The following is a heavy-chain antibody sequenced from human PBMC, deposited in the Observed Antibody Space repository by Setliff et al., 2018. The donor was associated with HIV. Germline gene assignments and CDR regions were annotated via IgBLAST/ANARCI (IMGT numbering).Heavy chain of an antibody. J-gene: IGHJ6*03. CDR3: ARGRDSSSWEYHYMDV. Sequence: LSLTCTVSGGSISGYYWSWIRQPPGKGLEWIGYVYSSGSTNYNPSLNSRVTILVDTPQKQFSLRLTSVTAADTAVYYCARGRDSSSWEYHYMDVWGKGTTVTVSS. CDR2: VYSSGST. D-gene: IGHD6-13*01. CDR1: GGSISGYY. V-gene: IGHV4-59*12.